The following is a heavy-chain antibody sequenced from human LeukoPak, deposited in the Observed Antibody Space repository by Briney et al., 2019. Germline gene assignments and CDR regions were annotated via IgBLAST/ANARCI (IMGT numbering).Heavy chain of an antibody. Sequence: QPGGSLRLSCAASGFTFRSYWMHWVRQAPGKGLVWVSHINGDGGTTTYADSVKGRFTISRDNAENTLYLQMNSLRAEDTAVFYCARSNNYGFDYWGQGTLVTVSS. D-gene: IGHD5-24*01. CDR2: INGDGGTT. V-gene: IGHV3-74*03. CDR1: GFTFRSYW. J-gene: IGHJ4*02. CDR3: ARSNNYGFDY.